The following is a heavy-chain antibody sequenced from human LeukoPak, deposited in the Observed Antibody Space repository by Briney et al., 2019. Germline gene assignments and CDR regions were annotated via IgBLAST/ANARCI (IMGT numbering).Heavy chain of an antibody. CDR2: IYYSGST. Sequence: KSSETLSLTCTVSGGSISSDYWSWIRQPPGKGLEWIGYIYYSGSTNYNPSLKSRATISEDTSKNQFSLKLSSVTAADTAVYYCARENRAYCGDDCPYDAFDIWGQGTMVTVSS. CDR1: GGSISSDY. J-gene: IGHJ3*02. V-gene: IGHV4-59*01. CDR3: ARENRAYCGDDCPYDAFDI. D-gene: IGHD2-21*01.